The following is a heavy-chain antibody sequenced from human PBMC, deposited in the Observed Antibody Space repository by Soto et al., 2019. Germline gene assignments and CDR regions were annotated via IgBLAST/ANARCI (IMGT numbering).Heavy chain of an antibody. CDR1: GLKFSDAW. CDR2: MKSEGSGGTK. Sequence: EVQLVESGGDLVKPGGSLRLSCTASGLKFSDAWMSWVRQVPGKGLEWVGRMKSEGSGGTKDYAPPVKGRFTISRDDSKNTVYLQMSSLKTEDTAMYYCCWCGTINYYFNQWGQGTLVTVSS. D-gene: IGHD2-8*02. CDR3: CWCGTINYYFNQ. J-gene: IGHJ4*02. V-gene: IGHV3-15*01.